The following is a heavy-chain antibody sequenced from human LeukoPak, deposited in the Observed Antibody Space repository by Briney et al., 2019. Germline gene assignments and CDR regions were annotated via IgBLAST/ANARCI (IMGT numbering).Heavy chain of an antibody. J-gene: IGHJ4*02. Sequence: RTGGSLRLSRSTSGFSFDDYGMSWVRQAPGKGLEWVSGINWNGGTTDYVDSVKGRFTISRDNAKNSLYLQMNSLRGEDTALYYCARVASIHTTFYFDYWGQGSLVSVSS. V-gene: IGHV3-20*04. CDR2: INWNGGTT. D-gene: IGHD2/OR15-2a*01. CDR3: ARVASIHTTFYFDY. CDR1: GFSFDDYG.